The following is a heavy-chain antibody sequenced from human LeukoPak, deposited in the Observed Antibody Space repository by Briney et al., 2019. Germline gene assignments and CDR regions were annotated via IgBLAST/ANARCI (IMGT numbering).Heavy chain of an antibody. CDR2: ISSSSSTI. CDR3: ARDSSWYRY. D-gene: IGHD6-13*01. CDR1: GFTFSSYT. V-gene: IGHV3-48*01. J-gene: IGHJ4*02. Sequence: GGSLRLSRAASGFTFSSYTMTWVRQAPGKGLEWVSYISSSSSTIYYADSVKGRFTISRDNAKNSLYLQMNSLRAEDTAVYYCARDSSWYRYWGQGTLVTVSS.